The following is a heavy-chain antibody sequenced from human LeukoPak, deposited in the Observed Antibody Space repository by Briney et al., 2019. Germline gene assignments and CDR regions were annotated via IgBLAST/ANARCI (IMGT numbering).Heavy chain of an antibody. Sequence: SETLSLTCAVYGGSFSGYYWGWIRQPPGKGLEWIGEINHSGSTNYNPSLKSRVTISVDTSKNQFSLKLSSVTAADTAVYYCARGQTDWDILTGYYVDYWGQGTLVTVSS. J-gene: IGHJ4*02. V-gene: IGHV4-34*01. CDR2: INHSGST. CDR3: ARGQTDWDILTGYYVDY. CDR1: GGSFSGYY. D-gene: IGHD3-9*01.